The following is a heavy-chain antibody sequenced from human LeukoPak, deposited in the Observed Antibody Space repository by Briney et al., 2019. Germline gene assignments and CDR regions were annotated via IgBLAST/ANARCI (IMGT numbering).Heavy chain of an antibody. Sequence: PGGSLRLSCVASGFTFSDYAMHWVRQAPGKGLEWVAVISYDGRNKYSRDSVKGRFTISRDNSKNTLYLQMNSLRAEDTAVYYCARDQLLWFGELSCGLDSWGQGTLVTVSS. J-gene: IGHJ4*02. CDR1: GFTFSDYA. V-gene: IGHV3-30*03. D-gene: IGHD3-10*01. CDR3: ARDQLLWFGELSCGLDS. CDR2: ISYDGRNK.